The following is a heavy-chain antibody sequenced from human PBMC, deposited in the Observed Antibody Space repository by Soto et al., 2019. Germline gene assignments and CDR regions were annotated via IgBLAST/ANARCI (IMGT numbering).Heavy chain of an antibody. CDR2: IYYSGST. Sequence: SETLSLTCTVSGGSISSYYWSWIRQPPGKGLEWIGYIYYSGSTNYNPSLKSRVTISVDTSKNQFSLKLSSVTAADTAVYYCARDSYDSSGYYVDYWGQGTLVTVSS. J-gene: IGHJ4*02. D-gene: IGHD3-22*01. CDR1: GGSISSYY. CDR3: ARDSYDSSGYYVDY. V-gene: IGHV4-59*01.